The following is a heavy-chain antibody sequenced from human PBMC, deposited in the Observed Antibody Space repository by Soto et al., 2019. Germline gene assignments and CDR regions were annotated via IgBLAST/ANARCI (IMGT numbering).Heavy chain of an antibody. D-gene: IGHD3-16*01. CDR3: AKDGGEGSPIPCYDYVSAHFAF. V-gene: IGHV3-23*01. Sequence: GGSLRLSCAASGFTFSSYAMSWVRQAPGKGLEWVSAISGSGGSTYYADSVKGRFTISRDTSKNPLYLQMNSLRAEDTAVYYCAKDGGEGSPIPCYDYVSAHFAFRGRGTLVPVSS. CDR2: ISGSGGST. CDR1: GFTFSSYA. J-gene: IGHJ4*02.